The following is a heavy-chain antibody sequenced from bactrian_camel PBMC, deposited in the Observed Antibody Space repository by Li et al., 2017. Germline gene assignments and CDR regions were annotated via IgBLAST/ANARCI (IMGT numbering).Heavy chain of an antibody. D-gene: IGHD3*01. CDR2: IDRDGDT. CDR3: AAGMVGGRLLNRDEYQY. CDR1: ESTYLTKS. J-gene: IGHJ4*01. V-gene: IGHV3S53*01. Sequence: VQLVESGGGSVQAGGSLKLSCVQSESTYLTKSMAWFRQAPGKEREGVAAIDRDGDTRYLDSVSGRFTVSKDNAKNTLYLEMNSLQPEDSGMYYCAAGMVGGRLLNRDEYQYWGQGTQVTVS.